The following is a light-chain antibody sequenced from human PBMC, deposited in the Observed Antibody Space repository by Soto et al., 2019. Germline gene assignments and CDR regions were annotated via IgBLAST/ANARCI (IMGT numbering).Light chain of an antibody. Sequence: EIVLSQSPCTLSLSTGERATLSCRASQSVSSSYLAWYQQKPGQAPRLLIYGASTRATGIPARFSGSGSGTEFTLTISRLEPEDFAVYYCQQYGSSGTFGQGTKVDI. V-gene: IGKV3-20*01. J-gene: IGKJ1*01. CDR1: QSVSSSY. CDR3: QQYGSSGT. CDR2: GAS.